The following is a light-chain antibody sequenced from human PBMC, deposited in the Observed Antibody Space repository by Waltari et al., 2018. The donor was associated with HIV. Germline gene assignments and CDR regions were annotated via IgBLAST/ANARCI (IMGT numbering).Light chain of an antibody. CDR2: KNY. Sequence: QSFLTQPPSASGTPGPTVTISFSGSSSNIENDNVYWYHQLPGMTPNLRINKNYLRPYVVPDRFAASKSGTSASLTISGLRSADEADYYCVGWDSSLSAYVFGAGTKVAVL. V-gene: IGLV1-47*01. CDR1: SSNIENDN. CDR3: VGWDSSLSAYV. J-gene: IGLJ1*01.